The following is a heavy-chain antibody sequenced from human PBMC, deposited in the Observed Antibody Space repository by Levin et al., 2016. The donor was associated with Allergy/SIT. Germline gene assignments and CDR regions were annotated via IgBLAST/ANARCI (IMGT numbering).Heavy chain of an antibody. CDR2: ISSSSSYI. V-gene: IGHV3-21*01. Sequence: GGSLRLSCAASGFTFSSYSMNWVRQAPGKGLEWVSFISSSSSYIYYADSVKGRFTVSRDNAKKSMNLQMNSLRVEDTAVYYCARDWDESSPLYYGMDVWGQGTTVTVSS. J-gene: IGHJ6*02. D-gene: IGHD6-13*01. CDR3: ARDWDESSPLYYGMDV. CDR1: GFTFSSYS.